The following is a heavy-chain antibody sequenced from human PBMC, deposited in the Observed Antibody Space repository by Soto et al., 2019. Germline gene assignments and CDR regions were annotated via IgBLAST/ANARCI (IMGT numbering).Heavy chain of an antibody. D-gene: IGHD3-10*02. CDR3: SGNYVFGATNDAFDI. CDR1: GFTFSGAW. CDR2: IKSKSDRGTT. J-gene: IGHJ3*02. V-gene: IGHV3-15*01. Sequence: GGSLRLSCAASGFTFSGAWMSWVRQAPGKGLEWVGRIKSKSDRGTTDYAAPVKGRFTISRDDSKNTLYLQMNSLKTEDTAVYYCSGNYVFGATNDAFDIWGQGTMVTVSS.